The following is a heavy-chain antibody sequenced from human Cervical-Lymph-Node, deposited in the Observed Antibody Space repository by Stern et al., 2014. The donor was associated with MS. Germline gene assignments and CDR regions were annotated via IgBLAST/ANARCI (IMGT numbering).Heavy chain of an antibody. CDR3: VRYGDYVDAFDM. J-gene: IGHJ3*02. CDR2: FDPDDAET. Sequence: VPLVESGDEVKKPGASVKVSCKVSGYSLTDLSMHWVRQPPGKGLEWMGGFDPDDAETIYAQQFQGRLTMTEDTSADTAYMELSSLRSEDTAVYYCVRYGDYVDAFDMWGQGTMVTVSS. CDR1: GYSLTDLS. D-gene: IGHD4-17*01. V-gene: IGHV1-24*01.